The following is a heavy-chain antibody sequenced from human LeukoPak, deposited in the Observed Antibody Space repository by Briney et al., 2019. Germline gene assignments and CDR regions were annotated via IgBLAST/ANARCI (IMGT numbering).Heavy chain of an antibody. V-gene: IGHV3-30-3*01. CDR1: GFTFSSYA. D-gene: IGHD3-10*01. Sequence: GGSLRLSCAASGFTFSSYAMHWVRQAPGKGLEWVAVISYDGSNKYYADSVKGRFTISRDNSKNTLYLQMNSLRAEDTAVHYCARGAVRGVIIGRRHNWFDPWGQGTLVTVSS. CDR2: ISYDGSNK. J-gene: IGHJ5*02. CDR3: ARGAVRGVIIGRRHNWFDP.